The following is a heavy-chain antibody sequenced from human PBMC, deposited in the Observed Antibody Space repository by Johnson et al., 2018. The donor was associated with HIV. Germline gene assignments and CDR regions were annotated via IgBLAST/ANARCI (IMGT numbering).Heavy chain of an antibody. Sequence: VQLVESGGGVVRPGGSLRLSCAASGFTFDNYGMTWVRQAPGKGLEWVSGISWNGGTTGYADSVKGRFTISNDNAKNSLYLQMNSLRAEDTALYYCARVTIFGVTKVDAFDIWGQGTKVTVSS. J-gene: IGHJ3*02. CDR2: ISWNGGTT. CDR1: GFTFDNYG. V-gene: IGHV3-20*04. CDR3: ARVTIFGVTKVDAFDI. D-gene: IGHD3-3*01.